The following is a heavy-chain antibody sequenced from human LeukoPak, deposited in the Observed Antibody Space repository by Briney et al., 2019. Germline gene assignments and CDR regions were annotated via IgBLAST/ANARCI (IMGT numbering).Heavy chain of an antibody. CDR1: GFKFSNYA. D-gene: IGHD3-22*01. Sequence: GSLRLSCAASGFKFSNYAMSWVRQPPGKGLEWIGEINHSGSTNYNPSLKSRVTISVDTSKNQFSLKLSSVTAADTAVYYCARGWKIYDSSGYYPANEYYFDYWGQGTLVTVSS. J-gene: IGHJ4*02. V-gene: IGHV4-34*01. CDR3: ARGWKIYDSSGYYPANEYYFDY. CDR2: INHSGST.